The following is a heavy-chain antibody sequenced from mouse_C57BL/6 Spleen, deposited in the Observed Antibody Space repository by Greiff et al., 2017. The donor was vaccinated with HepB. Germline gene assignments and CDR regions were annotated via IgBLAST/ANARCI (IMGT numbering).Heavy chain of an antibody. V-gene: IGHV5-6*01. CDR1: GFTFSSYG. CDR2: ISSGGSYT. D-gene: IGHD2-1*01. Sequence: EVQLVESGGDLAKPGGSLKLSCAASGFTFSSYGMSWVRQTPDKRLEWVATISSGGSYTYYPDSVKGRFTISRDNAKNTLYLQMSSLKSEDTAMYYCARVYYGNPYFDYWGQGTTLTVSS. CDR3: ARVYYGNPYFDY. J-gene: IGHJ2*01.